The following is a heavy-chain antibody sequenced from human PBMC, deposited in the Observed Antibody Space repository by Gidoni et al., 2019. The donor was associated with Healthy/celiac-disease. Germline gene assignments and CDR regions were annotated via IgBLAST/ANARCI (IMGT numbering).Heavy chain of an antibody. CDR1: GFTFRNYG. Sequence: QVQLVESGGGVVQPGRSLRLSCAASGFTFRNYGMQWVRQAPGKGLEWVAVIWNDGNNKHYADSVKGRFTISRDNSKSTLYLQMNSLRAEDTAVYYCARVRREMVGPTVDAFDIWGQGTMVTVSS. J-gene: IGHJ3*02. V-gene: IGHV3-33*01. CDR3: ARVRREMVGPTVDAFDI. CDR2: IWNDGNNK. D-gene: IGHD2-8*01.